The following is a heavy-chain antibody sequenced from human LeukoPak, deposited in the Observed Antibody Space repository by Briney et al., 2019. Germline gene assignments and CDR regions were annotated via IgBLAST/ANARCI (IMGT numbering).Heavy chain of an antibody. Sequence: PSETLSLTCTVSGGSISSYYWSWIRQPPGKGLEWMGYIYYSGSTNYNPSLKSRVTISVDTSKNQFSLKLSSVTAADTAVYYCARDVGILTGYYNGNWFDPWGQGTQVTVSS. D-gene: IGHD3-9*01. J-gene: IGHJ5*02. V-gene: IGHV4-59*01. CDR2: IYYSGST. CDR3: ARDVGILTGYYNGNWFDP. CDR1: GGSISSYY.